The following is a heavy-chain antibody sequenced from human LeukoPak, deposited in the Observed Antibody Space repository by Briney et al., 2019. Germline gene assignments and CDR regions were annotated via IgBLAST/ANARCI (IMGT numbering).Heavy chain of an antibody. CDR3: TKDRPNYHESGGHYYGPNGDS. CDR2: ITSIGSVT. V-gene: IGHV3-23*01. Sequence: PGGSLRLSCTASGFTFNSYAMSWVRQAPGQGLEWVSCITSIGSVTFYADSVKDRFTISRDNSKNTLYLQMSRLRAEDTAVYYCTKDRPNYHESGGHYYGPNGDSWGQGTLVTVSS. D-gene: IGHD3-22*01. CDR1: GFTFNSYA. J-gene: IGHJ5*01.